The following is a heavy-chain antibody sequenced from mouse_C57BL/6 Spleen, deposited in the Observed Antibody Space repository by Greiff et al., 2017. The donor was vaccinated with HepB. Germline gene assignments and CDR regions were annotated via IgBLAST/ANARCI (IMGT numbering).Heavy chain of an antibody. D-gene: IGHD1-1*01. CDR2: ILPGSGST. J-gene: IGHJ1*03. Sequence: VQLQESGAELMKPGASVKLSCKATGYTFTGYWIEWVKQRPGHGLEWIGEILPGSGSTNYNEKFKGKATFTADTSSNTAYMQLSSLTTEDSAIDYCARGGTTVVEGGYWYFDVWGTGTTVTVSS. V-gene: IGHV1-9*01. CDR3: ARGGTTVVEGGYWYFDV. CDR1: GYTFTGYW.